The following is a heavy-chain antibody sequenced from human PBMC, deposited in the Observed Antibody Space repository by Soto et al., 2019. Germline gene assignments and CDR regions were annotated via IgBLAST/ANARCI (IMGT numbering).Heavy chain of an antibody. J-gene: IGHJ4*02. CDR1: GYTLTELS. V-gene: IGHV1-24*01. CDR3: ASLDHGYGYGFLLVY. D-gene: IGHD5-18*01. Sequence: ASVKVSCKVSGYTLTELSMHWVRQAPGKGLEWMGGFDPEDGETIYAQKFQGRVTMTEDTSTDTAYMELSSLRSEDTAVYYCASLDHGYGYGFLLVYWGQGTQVTVSS. CDR2: FDPEDGET.